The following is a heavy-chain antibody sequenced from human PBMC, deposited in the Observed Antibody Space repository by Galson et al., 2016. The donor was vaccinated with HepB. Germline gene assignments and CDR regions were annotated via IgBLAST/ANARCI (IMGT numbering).Heavy chain of an antibody. V-gene: IGHV5-51*01. CDR3: ARRDSGRFSLYDASDI. CDR2: IYPGDSDI. J-gene: IGHJ3*02. Sequence: QSGAEVKKPGESLKISCKGSGYSFSNHWIGWVRQMPGKGLEWMGIIYPGDSDIRYGPSFQGQVTISVDKSITTAYLQWSSLKASDTAMYYCARRDSGRFSLYDASDIWGQGTMVTVSS. D-gene: IGHD1-26*01. CDR1: GYSFSNHW.